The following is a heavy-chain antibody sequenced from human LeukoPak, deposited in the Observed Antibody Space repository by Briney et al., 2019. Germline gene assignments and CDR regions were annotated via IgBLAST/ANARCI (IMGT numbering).Heavy chain of an antibody. CDR3: ARLYYDSSRYPNWFDP. CDR2: IYCSGST. V-gene: IGHV4-59*08. Sequence: SETLSLTCTVSGDSISSYYWSWIRQPPAKRLEWIGYIYCSGSTNYNPSLKSRVTISVDTSKNQFSLKLSSVTAADTAVYYCARLYYDSSRYPNWFDPWGQGTLVTVSS. CDR1: GDSISSYY. D-gene: IGHD3-22*01. J-gene: IGHJ5*02.